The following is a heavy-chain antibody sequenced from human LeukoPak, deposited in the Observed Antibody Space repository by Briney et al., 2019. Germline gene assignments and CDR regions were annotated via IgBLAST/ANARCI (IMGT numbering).Heavy chain of an antibody. D-gene: IGHD3-22*01. CDR1: GYTFTSYY. CDR2: INPSGGST. V-gene: IGHV1-46*01. Sequence: ASVKVSCKASGYTFTSYYMHWVRQAPGQGPEWMGIINPSGGSTSYAQKFQGRVTMTRDTSTSTVYMELSSLRSEDTAVYYCARDYYYDSSGYYYSFHDAFDIWGQGTMVTVSS. J-gene: IGHJ3*02. CDR3: ARDYYYDSSGYYYSFHDAFDI.